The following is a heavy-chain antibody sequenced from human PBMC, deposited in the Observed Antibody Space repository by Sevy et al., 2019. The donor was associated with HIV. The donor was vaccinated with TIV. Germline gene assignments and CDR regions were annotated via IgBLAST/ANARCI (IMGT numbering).Heavy chain of an antibody. CDR2: ISYDGSYK. V-gene: IGHV3-30-3*01. CDR1: GFTFSSYA. Sequence: GGSLRLSCPASGFTFSSYAMHWVRQAPGKGLEWVAVISYDGSYKYYADSVKGRFTISRDNSKNTLYLQMNSLRAEDTAVYYCARDFSSIFLEWLSAYDYWGQGTLVTVSS. J-gene: IGHJ4*02. CDR3: ARDFSSIFLEWLSAYDY. D-gene: IGHD3-3*01.